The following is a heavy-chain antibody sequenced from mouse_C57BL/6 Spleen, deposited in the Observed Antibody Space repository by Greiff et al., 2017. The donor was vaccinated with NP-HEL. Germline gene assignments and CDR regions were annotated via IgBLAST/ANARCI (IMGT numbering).Heavy chain of an antibody. CDR1: GYTFTDYN. J-gene: IGHJ2*01. D-gene: IGHD1-1*01. CDR3: ARITTVGGNYFDY. Sequence: EVMLVESGPELVKPGASVKMSCKASGYTFTDYNMHWVKQSHGKSLEWIGYINTNNGGTSYNQKFKGKATLTVNKSSSTAYMELRSLTSEDSAVYYCARITTVGGNYFDYWGQGTTLTVSS. V-gene: IGHV1-22*01. CDR2: INTNNGGT.